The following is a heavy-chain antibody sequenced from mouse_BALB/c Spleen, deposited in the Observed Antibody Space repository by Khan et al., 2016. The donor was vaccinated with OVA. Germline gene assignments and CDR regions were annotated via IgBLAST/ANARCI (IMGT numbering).Heavy chain of an antibody. CDR1: GYTSTNYG. D-gene: IGHD2-10*01. V-gene: IGHV9-3-1*01. CDR3: ARPPYFSYVMGY. J-gene: IGHJ4*01. CDR2: INTYTGNP. Sequence: QIQLVQSGPELKKPGETVKISCKASGYTSTNYGMNWVKQAPGKGLKWMGWINTYTGNPTYADDFKGRFAFSLETSASTAYLQINNLKDEDTATYFCARPPYFSYVMGYWGQGTSVTVSS.